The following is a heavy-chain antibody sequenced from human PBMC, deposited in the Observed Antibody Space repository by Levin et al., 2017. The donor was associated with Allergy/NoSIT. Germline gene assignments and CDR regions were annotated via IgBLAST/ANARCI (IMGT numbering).Heavy chain of an antibody. J-gene: IGHJ4*02. D-gene: IGHD4-17*01. CDR1: GFTFSNAW. CDR3: TTHARLRLYYFDY. Sequence: GESLKISCAASGFTFSNAWMSWVRQAPGKGLEWVGRIKSKTDGGTTDYAAPVKGRFTISRDDSKNTLYLQMNSLKTEDTAVYYCTTHARLRLYYFDYWGQGTLVTVSS. V-gene: IGHV3-15*01. CDR2: IKSKTDGGTT.